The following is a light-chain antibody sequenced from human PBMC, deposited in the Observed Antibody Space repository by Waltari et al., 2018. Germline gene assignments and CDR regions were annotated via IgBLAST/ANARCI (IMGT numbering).Light chain of an antibody. CDR2: KAS. J-gene: IGKJ2*01. Sequence: DIQLTQSPSTLSASVGDRVTITCRASQSIADWLAWYQQKPGKAPKLLIYKASIVDMGVPSRFSGSGAGTEFTLTISSLQPDDFATYHCQQYASYPYTFGQGTKLEIK. CDR3: QQYASYPYT. CDR1: QSIADW. V-gene: IGKV1-5*03.